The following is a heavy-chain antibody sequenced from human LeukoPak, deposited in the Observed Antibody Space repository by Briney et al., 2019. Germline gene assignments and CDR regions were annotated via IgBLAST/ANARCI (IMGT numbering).Heavy chain of an antibody. J-gene: IGHJ4*02. D-gene: IGHD3-9*01. CDR3: ARGDDILTGYSRTIDY. CDR1: GFTFSSYG. CDR2: IWYDGSNK. V-gene: IGHV3-33*01. Sequence: GGSLRLSCAASGFTFSSYGMHWVRQAPGKGLEWVAVIWYDGSNKYYADSVKGRFTIPRDNSKNALYLQMNSLRAEDTAVYYCARGDDILTGYSRTIDYWGQGTLVTVSS.